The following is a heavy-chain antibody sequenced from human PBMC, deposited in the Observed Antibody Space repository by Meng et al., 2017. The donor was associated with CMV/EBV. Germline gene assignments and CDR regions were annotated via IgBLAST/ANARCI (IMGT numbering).Heavy chain of an antibody. V-gene: IGHV4-59*01. CDR1: GGSISSYY. CDR2: IYYSGST. D-gene: IGHD1-7*01. J-gene: IGHJ6*02. CDR3: ARYNWNFDYYYGMDV. Sequence: SETLSLTCTVSGGSISSYYWSWIRQPPGKGLEWIGYIYYSGSTNYNPSLKSRVTISVDTSKNQFSLKLSSVTAADTAVYYCARYNWNFDYYYGMDVWGYGTTVTVSS.